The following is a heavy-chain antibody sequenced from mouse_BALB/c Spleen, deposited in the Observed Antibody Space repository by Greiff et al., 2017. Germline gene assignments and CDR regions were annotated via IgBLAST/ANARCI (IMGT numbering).Heavy chain of an antibody. V-gene: IGHV5-6-5*01. CDR3: ARGGYGSLYYAMDY. CDR1: GFTFSSYA. D-gene: IGHD1-1*01. Sequence: EVQGVESGGGLVKPGGSLKLSCAASGFTFSSYAMSWVRQTPEKRLEWVASISSGGSTYYPDSVKGRFTISRDNARNILYLQMSSLRSEDTAMYYCARGGYGSLYYAMDYWGQGTSVTVSS. J-gene: IGHJ4*01. CDR2: ISSGGST.